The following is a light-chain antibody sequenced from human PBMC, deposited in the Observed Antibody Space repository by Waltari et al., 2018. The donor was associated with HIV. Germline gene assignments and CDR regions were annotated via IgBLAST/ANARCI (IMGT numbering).Light chain of an antibody. Sequence: QSLLTQPPSAPGTPGQAVTISSSGSSSNIANDHVYWYQQLPGMTPKLLIYKNYQRPSGVPDRFAGSKSGTSASLAISGLRSEDEADYYCVGWDGSLSGYVFGAGTKVTVL. CDR2: KNY. J-gene: IGLJ1*01. CDR1: SSNIANDH. CDR3: VGWDGSLSGYV. V-gene: IGLV1-47*01.